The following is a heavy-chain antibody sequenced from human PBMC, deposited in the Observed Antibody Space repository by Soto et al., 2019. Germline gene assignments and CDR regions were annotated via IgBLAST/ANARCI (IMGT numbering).Heavy chain of an antibody. D-gene: IGHD1-7*01. Sequence: LKLSCAASGFTFSSYGMTWVRQAPGKGLEWVSFSSATGAGTYYADSVKGRFTISRDNSKNTLYLQMTSLRADDTAVYYCAKDRRAGGNYGFYSDFWGQGALVTVSS. CDR1: GFTFSSYG. CDR3: AKDRRAGGNYGFYSDF. CDR2: SSATGAGT. J-gene: IGHJ4*02. V-gene: IGHV3-23*01.